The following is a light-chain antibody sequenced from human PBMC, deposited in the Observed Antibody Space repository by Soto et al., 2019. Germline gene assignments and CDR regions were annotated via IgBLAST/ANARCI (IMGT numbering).Light chain of an antibody. J-gene: IGKJ4*01. Sequence: DIQMTQSPSSVSASIGDRVTMTCRASQGVNSWLAWYQQRPGKAPKLLISATSNLQSGVPSRFSGSASGTDFTLTISSLQPEDFASYYCQQANSFPLTFGGGTKVEIK. CDR2: ATS. CDR1: QGVNSW. CDR3: QQANSFPLT. V-gene: IGKV1D-12*01.